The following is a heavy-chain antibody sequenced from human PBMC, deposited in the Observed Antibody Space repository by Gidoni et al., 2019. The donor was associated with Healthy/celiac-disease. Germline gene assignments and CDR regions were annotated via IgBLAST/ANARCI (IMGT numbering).Heavy chain of an antibody. V-gene: IGHV3-9*01. CDR3: AKGAKRASLLRYFDWLAAFDY. CDR2: ISWNSGSI. Sequence: EVQLVESGGGLVQPGRSLRLSCAASGFTFDAYAMHWVRQAPGKGLEWVSGISWNSGSIGYADSVKGRFTISRDNAKNSLYLQMNSLRAEDTALYYCAKGAKRASLLRYFDWLAAFDYWGQGTLVTVSS. CDR1: GFTFDAYA. D-gene: IGHD3-9*01. J-gene: IGHJ4*02.